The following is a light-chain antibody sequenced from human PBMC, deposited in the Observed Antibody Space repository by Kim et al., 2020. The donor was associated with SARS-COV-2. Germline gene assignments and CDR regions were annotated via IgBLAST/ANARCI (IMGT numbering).Light chain of an antibody. J-gene: IGLJ2*01. CDR2: GKN. CDR1: SLRSYY. CDR3: NSRDSSGNHRVI. V-gene: IGLV3-19*01. Sequence: SSELTQDPAVSVALGQTVRITCQGDSLRSYYASWYQQRPGQAPLLVIYGKNNRPSGIPDRFSGSSSGGTASLTITGAQAEDEADYYCNSRDSSGNHRVIFGGGAKLTVL.